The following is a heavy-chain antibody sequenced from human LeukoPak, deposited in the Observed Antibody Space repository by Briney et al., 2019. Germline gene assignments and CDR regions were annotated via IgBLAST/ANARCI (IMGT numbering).Heavy chain of an antibody. D-gene: IGHD6-13*01. Sequence: PWETLSLTCTVSGGSISSGGYYWSWIRQHPGKGLEWIGYIYYSGSTYYNPSLKSRVTISVDTSKNQFSLKLSSVTAADTAVYYCARDRGYSSPGWFDPWGQGTLVTVSS. V-gene: IGHV4-31*03. CDR1: GGSISSGGYY. J-gene: IGHJ5*02. CDR2: IYYSGST. CDR3: ARDRGYSSPGWFDP.